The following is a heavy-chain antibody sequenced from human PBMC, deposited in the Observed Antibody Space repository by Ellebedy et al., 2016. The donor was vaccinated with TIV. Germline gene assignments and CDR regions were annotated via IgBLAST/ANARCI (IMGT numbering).Heavy chain of an antibody. CDR2: ISNDGSKE. V-gene: IGHV3-30*03. CDR3: AGGISVAGTSLGY. CDR1: GLTFSNYA. J-gene: IGHJ4*02. D-gene: IGHD6-19*01. Sequence: GGSLRLSCAVSGLTFSNYAMHWVRQAPGKGLEWVAGISNDGSKEYYADSVKGRFTISRDNSKNTVSLQMNSLRPEDTAVYYCAGGISVAGTSLGYWGQGTLVTVSS.